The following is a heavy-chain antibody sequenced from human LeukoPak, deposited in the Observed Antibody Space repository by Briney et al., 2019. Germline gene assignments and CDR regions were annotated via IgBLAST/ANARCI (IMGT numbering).Heavy chain of an antibody. J-gene: IGHJ4*02. CDR2: IYYSGST. CDR1: GGSISSSSYY. V-gene: IGHV4-39*02. D-gene: IGHD5-12*01. Sequence: SETLSLTCTVSGGSISSSSYYWGWIRQPPGMGLEWIGSIYYSGSTYCNPSLKSRVTISVDTSKNQFSLKLSSVTAADTAVYYCARDLSGGYLFDYWGQGALVTVSS. CDR3: ARDLSGGYLFDY.